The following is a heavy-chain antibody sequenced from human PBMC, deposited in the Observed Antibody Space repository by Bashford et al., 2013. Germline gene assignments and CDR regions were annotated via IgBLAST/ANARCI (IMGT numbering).Heavy chain of an antibody. V-gene: IGHV3-23*01. CDR1: GFTFSNYV. Sequence: GGSLRLSCAASGFTFSNYVMTWVRQAPGKGLEWVSGISKGDGNTYYADSVKGRFTISRDNSKNTLYLQMNRLRAEDTAVYYCAKSNWNDGGWYEFWGQGALVTVSS. CDR3: AKSNWNDGGWYEF. D-gene: IGHD1-20*01. J-gene: IGHJ5*01. CDR2: ISKGDGNT.